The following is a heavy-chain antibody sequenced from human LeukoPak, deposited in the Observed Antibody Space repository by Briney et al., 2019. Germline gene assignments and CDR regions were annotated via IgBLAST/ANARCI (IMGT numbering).Heavy chain of an antibody. V-gene: IGHV1-69*05. J-gene: IGHJ3*02. Sequence: SVKVSCKASGGTFTTYVFSWVRQAPGQGLEWMGRIIPMFSTANHAQKSEGRVTITTDESTSTAYMELSNVRSEDTAVYYCAKNDYGDYGGYDAFDTWGQGTMVTVSS. CDR2: IIPMFSTA. CDR3: AKNDYGDYGGYDAFDT. CDR1: GGTFTTYV. D-gene: IGHD4-17*01.